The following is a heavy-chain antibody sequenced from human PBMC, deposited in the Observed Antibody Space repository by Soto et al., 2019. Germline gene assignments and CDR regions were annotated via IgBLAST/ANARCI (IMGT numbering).Heavy chain of an antibody. V-gene: IGHV2-70*02. CDR2: IDWDDDK. Sequence: SGPTLVNPTQTLTLTCTFSGFSLSTSGMCVSWIRQPPGKALEWLARIDWDDDKYYSTSLKTRLTISKDTSKNQVVLTMTNMEAVDTAVYYCARVVYTCYDYGMDVWGKGTTVTVSS. J-gene: IGHJ6*04. CDR3: ARVVYTCYDYGMDV. D-gene: IGHD3-3*01. CDR1: GFSLSTSGMC.